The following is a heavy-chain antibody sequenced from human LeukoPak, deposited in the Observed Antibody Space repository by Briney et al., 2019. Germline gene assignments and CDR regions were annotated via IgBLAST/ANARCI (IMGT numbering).Heavy chain of an antibody. V-gene: IGHV1-2*04. D-gene: IGHD3-22*01. Sequence: ASVKVSCKASGYTFTGYYMHWVRQAPGQGLEWMGWINPNSGGTNYAQKFQGWVTMTRDTSISTAYMELSRLRSDDTAVYYCARAAALYYDSSGYAIGIWGQGTMVTVSS. CDR3: ARAAALYYDSSGYAIGI. J-gene: IGHJ3*02. CDR1: GYTFTGYY. CDR2: INPNSGGT.